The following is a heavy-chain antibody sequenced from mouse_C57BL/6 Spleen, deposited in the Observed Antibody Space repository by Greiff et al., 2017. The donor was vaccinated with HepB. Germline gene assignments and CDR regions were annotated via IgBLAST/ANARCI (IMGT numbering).Heavy chain of an antibody. J-gene: IGHJ4*01. V-gene: IGHV1-39*01. CDR1: GYSFTDYN. CDR2: INPNYGTT. Sequence: VQLQQPGPELVKPGASVKISCKASGYSFTDYNMNWVKQSNGKSLEWIGVINPNYGTTSYNQKFKGKATLTVDQSSSTAYMQLNSLTSEDSAVYYWARSFTTVVARDAMDYWGQGTSVTVSS. CDR3: ARSFTTVVARDAMDY. D-gene: IGHD1-1*01.